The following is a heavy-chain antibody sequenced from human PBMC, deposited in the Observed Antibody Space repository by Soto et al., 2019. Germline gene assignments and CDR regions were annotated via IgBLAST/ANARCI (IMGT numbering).Heavy chain of an antibody. Sequence: RGESLKISCTGSGYSFSTYWIAWVRQMPGKGLEWMGIIYPGDSDTRYSPSFQGQVTISADTSTKTAYLQWSSLKASDTAIYYCARLSQFLWFGELTSRAYYFNYWGPGTLVTVSS. CDR2: IYPGDSDT. J-gene: IGHJ4*02. V-gene: IGHV5-51*01. CDR3: ARLSQFLWFGELTSRAYYFNY. D-gene: IGHD3-10*01. CDR1: GYSFSTYW.